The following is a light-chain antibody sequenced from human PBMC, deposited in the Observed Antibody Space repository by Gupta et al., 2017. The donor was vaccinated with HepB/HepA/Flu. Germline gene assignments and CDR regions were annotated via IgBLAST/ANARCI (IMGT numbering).Light chain of an antibody. Sequence: SSELTQDPAVSVPWGQTVRITCQGDSLRSYYASWYQQKPGQAPVLVIYGKNNRPSGIPDRFSGSSSGNTASLTITGAQAEDEADYYCNSRDSSGNLVVFGGGTKLTVL. J-gene: IGLJ2*01. CDR3: NSRDSSGNLVV. CDR2: GKN. V-gene: IGLV3-19*01. CDR1: SLRSYY.